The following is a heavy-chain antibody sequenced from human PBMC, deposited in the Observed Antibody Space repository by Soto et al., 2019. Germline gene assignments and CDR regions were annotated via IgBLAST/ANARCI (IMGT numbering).Heavy chain of an antibody. J-gene: IGHJ6*02. CDR2: INPSGGST. V-gene: IGHV1-46*01. CDR1: GYTFTSYY. CDR3: ARDSHRELLLSVGGYYYYYGMDV. Sequence: ASVKVSCKASGYTFTSYYMHWVRQAPGQGLEWMGIINPSGGSTSYAQKFQGRVTMTRDTSTSTVYMELSSLRSEDTAVYYCARDSHRELLLSVGGYYYYYGMDVWGQGTTVTVSS. D-gene: IGHD1-26*01.